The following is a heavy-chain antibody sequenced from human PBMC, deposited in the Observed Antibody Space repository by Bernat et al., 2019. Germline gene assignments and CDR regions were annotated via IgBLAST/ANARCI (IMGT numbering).Heavy chain of an antibody. D-gene: IGHD6-19*01. J-gene: IGHJ4*02. CDR2: IYWDDDK. CDR1: GFSLSTSGVG. CDR3: AHRRWTGYSSGSHFDY. V-gene: IGHV2-5*02. Sequence: QITLKESGPTLVKPTQTLTLTCTFSGFSLSTSGVGVGWIRQPPGKALEWLALIYWDDDKRYSPSLKSRLTITKDTSENQVVLTMTNMDPVDTATYYCAHRRWTGYSSGSHFDYWGQGTLVTVSS.